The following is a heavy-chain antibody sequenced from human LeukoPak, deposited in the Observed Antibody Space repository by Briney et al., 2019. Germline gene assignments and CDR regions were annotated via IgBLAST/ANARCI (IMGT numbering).Heavy chain of an antibody. CDR3: AKGRGYYYYYTMDL. Sequence: GGSLRLSCAASGFTFSSYAMSWVRQAPGKGLEWVSGISWNSNNIGYADSVKGRFTISRDNAKNSLYLQMNSLRAEDTALYYCAKGRGYYYYYTMDLWGQGTTVTVSS. D-gene: IGHD2-15*01. CDR1: GFTFSSYA. V-gene: IGHV3-9*01. CDR2: ISWNSNNI. J-gene: IGHJ6*02.